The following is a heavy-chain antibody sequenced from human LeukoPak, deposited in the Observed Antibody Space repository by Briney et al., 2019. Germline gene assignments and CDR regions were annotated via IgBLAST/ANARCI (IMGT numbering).Heavy chain of an antibody. Sequence: GGSLRLSCAASGFTFSSYWMSWVRQAPGKGLEWVANIKQDGSEKYYVDSVKGRFTISRDNAKNSLYLQMYSLRAEDTAVYYCARGGMITFGGVIGDFDYWGQGTLVTVSS. CDR3: ARGGMITFGGVIGDFDY. D-gene: IGHD3-16*02. CDR1: GFTFSSYW. J-gene: IGHJ4*02. V-gene: IGHV3-7*01. CDR2: IKQDGSEK.